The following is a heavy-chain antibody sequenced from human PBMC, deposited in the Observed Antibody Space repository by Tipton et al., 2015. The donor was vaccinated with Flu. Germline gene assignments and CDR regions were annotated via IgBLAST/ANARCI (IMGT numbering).Heavy chain of an antibody. CDR3: ARPPGLWVREIGDDAFDI. Sequence: QSGPEVKKPGASVKVSCKSSGYTFKDHYVNWVRQAPVQGLEWMGRINPNSGATDYAPKFQGRVSMTRDTSINTAYMELSRLKSDDTAIYYCARPPGLWVREIGDDAFDIWGEGTMVTVSS. CDR2: INPNSGAT. CDR1: GYTFKDHY. J-gene: IGHJ3*02. D-gene: IGHD3-10*01. V-gene: IGHV1-2*06.